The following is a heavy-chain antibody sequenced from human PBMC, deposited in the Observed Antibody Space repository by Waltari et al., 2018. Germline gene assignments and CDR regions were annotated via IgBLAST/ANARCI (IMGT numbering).Heavy chain of an antibody. CDR3: ARMNYYDSSGYYLPSDY. CDR2: IYYSGST. D-gene: IGHD3-22*01. V-gene: IGHV4-39*07. Sequence: QLQLQESGPGLVKPSETLSLTCTVSGGSISSSSYYWGWIRHPPGKGLEWIGSIYYSGSTYYTPSLKSRVTRSVATAKNQFSLKLSSVIAAYTAVYYCARMNYYDSSGYYLPSDYWGQGTLVTVSS. CDR1: GGSISSSSYY. J-gene: IGHJ4*02.